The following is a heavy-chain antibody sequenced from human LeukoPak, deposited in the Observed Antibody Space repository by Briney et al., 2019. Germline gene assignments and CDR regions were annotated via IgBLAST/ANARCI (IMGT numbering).Heavy chain of an antibody. CDR1: GFTFISYW. V-gene: IGHV3-7*01. CDR2: IKQDGSEK. D-gene: IGHD1-26*01. CDR3: ARGDARYGGSPDY. Sequence: GGSLRLSCAASGFTFISYWMSWVRQAPGKGLEWVANIKQDGSEKYYVDSVKGRFTISRDNAKNSLHLQINSQRAEDTAVYYCARGDARYGGSPDYWGQGTLVTVSS. J-gene: IGHJ4*02.